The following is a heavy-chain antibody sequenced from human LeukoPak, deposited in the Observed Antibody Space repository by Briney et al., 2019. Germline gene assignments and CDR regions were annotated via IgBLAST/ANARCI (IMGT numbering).Heavy chain of an antibody. CDR3: ARDPRLYCSDSSCFQSYYFDL. V-gene: IGHV4-59*01. J-gene: IGHJ2*01. CDR2: INYSGTT. CDR1: GGSINTYY. Sequence: SETLSLTCTVSGGSINTYYWSWIRQPPGKGLEWIGCINYSGTTNYNPSLKNRVTISVDTSKNHFSLRLTSVTAADTAVYYCARDPRLYCSDSSCFQSYYFDLWGLGALVTVSS. D-gene: IGHD2-15*01.